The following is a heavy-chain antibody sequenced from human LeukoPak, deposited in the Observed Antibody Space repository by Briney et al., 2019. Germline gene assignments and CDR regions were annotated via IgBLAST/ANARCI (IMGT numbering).Heavy chain of an antibody. CDR2: IYYSGST. CDR1: GGSIGSSSYY. Sequence: SETLSLTCTVSGGSIGSSSYYWGWIRQPPGKGLEWIGSIYYSGSTYYNPSLKSRVTISVDTSKNQFSLKLSSVTAADTAVYYCARTYEEPRGPFDYWGQGTLVTVSS. J-gene: IGHJ4*02. V-gene: IGHV4-39*07. D-gene: IGHD1-26*01. CDR3: ARTYEEPRGPFDY.